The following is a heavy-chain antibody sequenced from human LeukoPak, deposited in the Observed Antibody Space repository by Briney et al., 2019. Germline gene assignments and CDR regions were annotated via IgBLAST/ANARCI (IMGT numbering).Heavy chain of an antibody. CDR3: ARDARPPNTGDAYDCMDV. CDR1: GYIFTDYH. Sequence: EASVKLSCNASGYIFTDYHLYLVRLAPGPGIEWMGCIRPDNGGTDYAQKFQVRVTLTGDTSIGTASMELRRLSLDDQAISLCARDARPPNTGDAYDCMDVWGKGTTVTVSS. CDR2: IRPDNGGT. J-gene: IGHJ6*03. V-gene: IGHV1-2*02. D-gene: IGHD1-14*01.